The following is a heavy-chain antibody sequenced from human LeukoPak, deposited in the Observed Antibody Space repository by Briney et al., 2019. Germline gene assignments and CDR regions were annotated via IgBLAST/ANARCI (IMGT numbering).Heavy chain of an antibody. V-gene: IGHV3-7*03. CDR2: IKQDGSKK. D-gene: IGHD4-17*01. CDR1: GFPFSSYW. Sequence: GGSLRLSCVASGFPFSSYWMTWVRQAPGKGLEWVANIKQDGSKKSYVDSVKGRFTISRDNAKNSLYLQMNSLRAEDTAVYYCARGALTAVTAFDYWGQGTLVTVSS. J-gene: IGHJ4*02. CDR3: ARGALTAVTAFDY.